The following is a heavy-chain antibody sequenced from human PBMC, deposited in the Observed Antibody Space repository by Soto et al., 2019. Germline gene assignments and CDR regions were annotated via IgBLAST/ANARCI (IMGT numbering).Heavy chain of an antibody. D-gene: IGHD1-20*01. CDR1: GGTFSSYA. Sequence: SVKVSCKASGGTFSSYAISCVRQAPGQGLEWMGGIIPIFGTANYAQKFQGRVTITADESTSTAYMELSSLRSEDTAVYYCARGITGTHSFDYWGQGTLVTVSS. V-gene: IGHV1-69*13. CDR3: ARGITGTHSFDY. CDR2: IIPIFGTA. J-gene: IGHJ4*02.